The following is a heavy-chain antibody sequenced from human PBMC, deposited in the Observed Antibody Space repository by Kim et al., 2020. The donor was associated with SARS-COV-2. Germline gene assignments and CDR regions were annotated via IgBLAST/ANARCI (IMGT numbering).Heavy chain of an antibody. D-gene: IGHD7-27*01. Sequence: SETLSLTCTVSGGSISSSSYYWGWIRQPPGKGLEWIGSIYYSGSTYYNPSLKSRVTISVDTSKNQFSLKLSSVTAAVTAVYYCARSHDQLGYYFDYWGQG. J-gene: IGHJ4*02. CDR2: IYYSGST. V-gene: IGHV4-39*07. CDR3: ARSHDQLGYYFDY. CDR1: GGSISSSSYY.